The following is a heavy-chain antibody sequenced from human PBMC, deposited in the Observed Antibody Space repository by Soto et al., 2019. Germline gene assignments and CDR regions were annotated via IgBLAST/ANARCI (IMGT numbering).Heavy chain of an antibody. D-gene: IGHD3-16*01. CDR1: GFRFKSFV. Sequence: QLQLVESGGGVVQPGTSLRLSCAASGFRFKSFVMHWVRQAPGKGLDWVAFTSYDGNNKDYGDSVKGRFIVSRDNSQDTPHLQMDFLPPEDTALYYCARWGTTGGFDLWGQGTLVSVSS. CDR2: TSYDGNNK. CDR3: ARWGTTGGFDL. V-gene: IGHV3-30*19. J-gene: IGHJ4*02.